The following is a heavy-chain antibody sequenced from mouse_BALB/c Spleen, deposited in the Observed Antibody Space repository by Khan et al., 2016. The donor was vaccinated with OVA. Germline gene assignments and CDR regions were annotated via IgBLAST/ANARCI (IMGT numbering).Heavy chain of an antibody. J-gene: IGHJ2*01. CDR3: TRSYDSYYFDY. CDR1: GYSFTSYW. V-gene: IGHV1-5*01. CDR2: IYPGISDT. Sequence: EVQLMESGPELARPGASVKMSCKASGYSFTSYWMHWVKQRPGQGLEWIGAIYPGISDTRYNQKFKGKAKLTAVTSASTAYMEFSSLTNEDSAVYYCTRSYDSYYFDYWGQGTTLTVSS. D-gene: IGHD2-4*01.